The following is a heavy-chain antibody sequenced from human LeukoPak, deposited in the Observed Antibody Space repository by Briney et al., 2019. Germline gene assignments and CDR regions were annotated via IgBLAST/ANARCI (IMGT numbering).Heavy chain of an antibody. CDR2: ISSSSSYI. CDR1: GFTFSNYE. J-gene: IGHJ4*02. CDR3: ARGTMFPYYFDY. D-gene: IGHD3-10*02. V-gene: IGHV3-21*01. Sequence: GGSLRLSCAASGFTFSNYEMHWVRQAPGKGLEWVSFISSSSSYIYYADSVKGRFTISRDNAKNSLYLQMNSLRAEDTAVYYCARGTMFPYYFDYWGQGTLVTVSS.